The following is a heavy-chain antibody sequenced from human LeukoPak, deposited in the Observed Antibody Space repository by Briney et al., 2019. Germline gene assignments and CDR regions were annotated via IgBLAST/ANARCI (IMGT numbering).Heavy chain of an antibody. CDR1: GGSFSGYY. V-gene: IGHV4-59*01. J-gene: IGHJ4*02. Sequence: NPSETLSLTYAVYGGSFSGYYWSWIRQPPGKGLEWIGYIYYSGSTNYNPSLKSRVTISVDTSKNQFSLKLSSVTAADTAVYYCAGTYYYDSSGYYHYSLWGQGTLVTVSS. CDR2: IYYSGST. D-gene: IGHD3-22*01. CDR3: AGTYYYDSSGYYHYSL.